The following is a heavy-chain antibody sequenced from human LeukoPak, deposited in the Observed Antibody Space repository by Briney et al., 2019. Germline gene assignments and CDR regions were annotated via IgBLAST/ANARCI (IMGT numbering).Heavy chain of an antibody. D-gene: IGHD5-18*01. J-gene: IGHJ4*02. CDR1: GFTFSSYG. CDR2: IRYDGSNK. V-gene: IGHV3-30*02. Sequence: GGSLRLSCAASGFTFSSYGMHWVRQAPGKGLEWVAFIRYDGSNKYYADSVKGRFTISRDNSKNTLYLQMNSLRAEDTAVYYCAKDGWMYSYDYGTFFDYWGQGTLVTVSS. CDR3: AKDGWMYSYDYGTFFDY.